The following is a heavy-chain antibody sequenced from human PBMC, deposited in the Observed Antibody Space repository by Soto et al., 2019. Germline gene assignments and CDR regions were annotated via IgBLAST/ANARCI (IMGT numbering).Heavy chain of an antibody. V-gene: IGHV1-18*01. CDR2: ISAYNGNT. J-gene: IGHJ6*02. CDR1: GYTFTSYG. D-gene: IGHD2-2*01. CDR3: AREREDIVVVPAGVDYGMDV. Sequence: QVQLVQSGAEVKKPGASVKVSCKASGYTFTSYGISWVRQAPGQGLEWMGWISAYNGNTNYAQKLQGRVTMTTDTSTSTAYMELRSLRSDDTAVYYCAREREDIVVVPAGVDYGMDVWGQGTTVTVSS.